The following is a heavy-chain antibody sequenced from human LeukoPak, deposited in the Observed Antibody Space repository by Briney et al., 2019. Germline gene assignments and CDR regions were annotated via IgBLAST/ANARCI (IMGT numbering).Heavy chain of an antibody. CDR3: ARQDSSAAYYVDY. Sequence: SETLSLTCIVSGGSISSTGYYWGWIRQPPGKVLEWIGTIYFSGITYYNPSLKSRVTIFVKTSKNQFSLKLTSVTAADTAIYYCARQDSSAAYYVDYWGQGTLVTVSS. J-gene: IGHJ4*02. CDR1: GGSISSTGYY. D-gene: IGHD3-22*01. CDR2: IYFSGIT. V-gene: IGHV4-39*01.